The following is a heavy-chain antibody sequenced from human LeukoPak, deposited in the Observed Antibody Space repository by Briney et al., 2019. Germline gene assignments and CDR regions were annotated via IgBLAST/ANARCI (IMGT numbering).Heavy chain of an antibody. J-gene: IGHJ5*02. V-gene: IGHV1-8*02. CDR3: ARRITMVRGVIITVRASLFDP. D-gene: IGHD3-10*01. CDR1: GYTFTGYY. CDR2: MNPNSGNT. Sequence: ASVKVSCKASGYTFTGYYMHWVRQAPGQGLEWMGWMNPNSGNTGYAQKFQGRVTMTRNTSISTAYMELSSLRSEDTAVYYCARRITMVRGVIITVRASLFDPWGQGTLVTVSS.